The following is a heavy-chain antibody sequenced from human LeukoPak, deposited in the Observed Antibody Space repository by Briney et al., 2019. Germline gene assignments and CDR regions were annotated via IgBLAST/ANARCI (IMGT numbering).Heavy chain of an antibody. CDR2: IKQDGSEK. V-gene: IGHV3-7*01. CDR1: GFTFSSYW. D-gene: IGHD3-10*01. J-gene: IGHJ6*03. CDR3: ARGYGSTDYYYYYYMDV. Sequence: HPGGSLRLSCAASGFTFSSYWMSWVRQAPGKGLEWVANIKQDGSEKYYVDSVKGRFTISRDNAKNSLYLQMNSLRAEDTGVYYCARGYGSTDYYYYYYMDVWGKGTTVTVSS.